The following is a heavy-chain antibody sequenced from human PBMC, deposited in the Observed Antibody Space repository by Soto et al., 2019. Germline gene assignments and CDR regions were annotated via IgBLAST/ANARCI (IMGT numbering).Heavy chain of an antibody. V-gene: IGHV1-69*13. CDR2: IVPMLGTP. CDR3: ARNGTYSSSLSQYSGMDV. D-gene: IGHD1-26*01. Sequence: ASVKVSCKASGGTFDNFIMNWVRQTPGRGLELMGGIVPMLGTPTYAEKFKGRVTISATGSTSTMYMEVTSLRSEDTAIYYCARNGTYSSSLSQYSGMDVWGQGTTVTVS. J-gene: IGHJ6*02. CDR1: GGTFDNFI.